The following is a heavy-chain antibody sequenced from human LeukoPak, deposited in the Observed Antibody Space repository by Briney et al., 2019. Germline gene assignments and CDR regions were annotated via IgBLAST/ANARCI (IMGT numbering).Heavy chain of an antibody. CDR2: IYYSGST. D-gene: IGHD4-4*01. CDR3: ARHRRVMTTPYHFDY. V-gene: IGHV4-59*08. Sequence: SETLSLTCTVSGGSISSYYWSWIRQPPGKGLEWIGYIYYSGSTNYNPSLKSRVTISVDTSKNQFSLKLSSVTAADTAVYYCARHRRVMTTPYHFDYWGQGTLVTVSS. J-gene: IGHJ4*02. CDR1: GGSISSYY.